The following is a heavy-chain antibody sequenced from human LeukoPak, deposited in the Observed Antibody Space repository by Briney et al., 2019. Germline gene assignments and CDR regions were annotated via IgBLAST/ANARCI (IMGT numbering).Heavy chain of an antibody. D-gene: IGHD6-13*01. Sequence: GGSLRLSCAASGFTFSDYYMSWIRQAPGKGLEWVSYTSSSGSTIYYADSVKGRFTISRDNAKNSLYLQMNSLRAEDTAVYYCARDAGSSWTDFDYWGQGTLVTVSS. CDR1: GFTFSDYY. CDR2: TSSSGSTI. J-gene: IGHJ4*02. CDR3: ARDAGSSWTDFDY. V-gene: IGHV3-11*01.